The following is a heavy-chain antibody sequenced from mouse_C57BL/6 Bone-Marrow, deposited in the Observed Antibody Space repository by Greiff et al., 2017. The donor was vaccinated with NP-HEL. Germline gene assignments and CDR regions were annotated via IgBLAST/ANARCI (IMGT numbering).Heavy chain of an antibody. CDR2: IYPGDGDT. Sequence: VKLMESGAELVKPGASVKISCKASGYAFSSYWMNWVKQRPGKGLEWIGQIYPGDGDTNYNGKFKGKATLTADKSSSTAYMQLSSLTSEDSAVYFCARSHYYGSSYPGFAYWGQGTLVTVSA. CDR1: GYAFSSYW. J-gene: IGHJ3*01. V-gene: IGHV1-80*01. CDR3: ARSHYYGSSYPGFAY. D-gene: IGHD1-1*01.